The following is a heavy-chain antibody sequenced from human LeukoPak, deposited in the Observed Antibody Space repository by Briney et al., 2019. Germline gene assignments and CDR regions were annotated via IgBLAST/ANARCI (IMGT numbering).Heavy chain of an antibody. Sequence: GGSLRLSCVASGFTFGKYWMSWVRQAPGKGLEWVANIKQDGSKKSYVDSVKGRFTISRDNAKNSLYLQMNSLRAEDTAVYYCAREEGPGAPYYYDSSGIFDYWGQGTLVTVSS. J-gene: IGHJ4*02. V-gene: IGHV3-7*01. CDR1: GFTFGKYW. CDR2: IKQDGSKK. CDR3: AREEGPGAPYYYDSSGIFDY. D-gene: IGHD3-22*01.